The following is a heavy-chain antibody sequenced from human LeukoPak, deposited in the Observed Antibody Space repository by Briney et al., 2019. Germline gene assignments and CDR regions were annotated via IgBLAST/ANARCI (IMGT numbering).Heavy chain of an antibody. V-gene: IGHV3-74*01. D-gene: IGHD5-24*01. CDR3: ARDTLAPDGDFDH. Sequence: PGGSLRLSCAASGFTFISYAMSWVRQAPGKGVEWVSRMKTDGKTTRYADSVKGRFTISRENAQNTLYLQMESLRADASAVYYCARDTLAPDGDFDHWGQGTLVTVSS. CDR1: GFTFISYA. J-gene: IGHJ4*02. CDR2: MKTDGKTT.